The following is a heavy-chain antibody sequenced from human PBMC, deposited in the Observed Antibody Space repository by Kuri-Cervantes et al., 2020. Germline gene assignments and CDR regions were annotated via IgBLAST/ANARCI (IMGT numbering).Heavy chain of an antibody. D-gene: IGHD6-13*01. V-gene: IGHV3-21*01. J-gene: IGHJ4*02. CDR1: GFTFSSYS. CDR3: AKAEIGSSSYY. CDR2: ISSSSSYI. Sequence: GGSLRLSCAASGFTFSSYSMNWVRQAPGKGLEWVSSISSSSSYIYYADSVKGRFTISRDNAKNSLYLQMNSLRAEDTAVYYCAKAEIGSSSYYWGQGTLVTVSS.